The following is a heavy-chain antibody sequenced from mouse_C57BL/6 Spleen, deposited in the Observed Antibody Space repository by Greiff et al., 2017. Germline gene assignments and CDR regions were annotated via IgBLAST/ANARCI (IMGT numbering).Heavy chain of an antibody. D-gene: IGHD3-2*02. Sequence: QVQLQQPGAELVRPGSSVKLSCKASGYTFTSYWMHWVKQRPIQGLEWIGNIDPSDSETHYNQKFKDKATLTVDKSSSTAYMPLSSLTSEDSAVYYCARLGQGYAMDYWGQGTSVTVSS. CDR1: GYTFTSYW. CDR2: IDPSDSET. V-gene: IGHV1-52*01. CDR3: ARLGQGYAMDY. J-gene: IGHJ4*01.